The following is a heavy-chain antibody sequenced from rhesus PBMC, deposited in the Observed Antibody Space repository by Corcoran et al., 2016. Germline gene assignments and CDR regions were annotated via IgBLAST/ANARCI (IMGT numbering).Heavy chain of an antibody. V-gene: IGHV4S7*01. CDR2: IYGGSGST. CDR3: ARLDGNWSDS. CDR1: GGSISSSNW. J-gene: IGHJ6*01. D-gene: IGHD4-35*01. Sequence: QVQLQESGPGLVKPSETLSLTCAVSGGSISSSNWWSWIRQSPGKGLEWIGYIYGGSGSTSSNPSLKSRVTISTDTSKNQFSLKLSSVTAADTAVYYCARLDGNWSDSWGQGVVVTVSS.